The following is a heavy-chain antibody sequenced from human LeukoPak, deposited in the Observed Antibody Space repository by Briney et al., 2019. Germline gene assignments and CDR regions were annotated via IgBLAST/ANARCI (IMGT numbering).Heavy chain of an antibody. CDR2: ISAIGDT. Sequence: PSETLSLTCAVSGSFISSYYWTWIRQSPERGLEWIGYISAIGDTNYNPSLKSRVTMSVDTSKGQFSLRLTSVIAADTAVYYCARHSNCWDIDHWSPGTLVTVSS. V-gene: IGHV4-4*09. D-gene: IGHD1-26*01. CDR1: GSFISSYY. J-gene: IGHJ4*02. CDR3: ARHSNCWDIDH.